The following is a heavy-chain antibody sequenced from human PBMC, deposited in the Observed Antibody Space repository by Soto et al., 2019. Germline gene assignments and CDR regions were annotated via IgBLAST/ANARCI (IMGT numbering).Heavy chain of an antibody. Sequence: PGESVKISCXASGYSFTSYWIGWVRQMPGKGLEWMGIIYPGDSDTIYSPSFQGQVTISADKSISTAYLQWNSLKASDTAMYYCARPPYSASYYYFDQWGQGTPVTVSS. V-gene: IGHV5-51*01. CDR1: GYSFTSYW. J-gene: IGHJ4*02. D-gene: IGHD1-26*01. CDR3: ARPPYSASYYYFDQ. CDR2: IYPGDSDT.